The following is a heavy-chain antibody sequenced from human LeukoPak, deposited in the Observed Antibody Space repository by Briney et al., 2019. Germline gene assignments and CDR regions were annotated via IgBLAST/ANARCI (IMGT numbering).Heavy chain of an antibody. J-gene: IGHJ5*02. Sequence: SETLSLTCAVYGGSFSGYYWSWIRQPPGKGLEWIGEINHSGSTNYNPSLRSRVTISVDTSKNQFSLKLSSVTAADTAVYYCARRYFDTNWFDPWGQGTLVTVSS. CDR2: INHSGST. CDR3: ARRYFDTNWFDP. CDR1: GGSFSGYY. D-gene: IGHD3-9*01. V-gene: IGHV4-34*01.